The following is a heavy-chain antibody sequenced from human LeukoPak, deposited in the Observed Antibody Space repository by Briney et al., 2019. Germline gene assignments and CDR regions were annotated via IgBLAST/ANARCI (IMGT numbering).Heavy chain of an antibody. CDR3: ARGWGDYGDYFFGY. J-gene: IGHJ4*02. Sequence: APVKVSCKASGYTFSPYGISGVRQAPGQGGEGLGWISAYNGNTNYAQKLQGRVTMTTDTSTSTAYMELRSLRSDDTAVYYCARGWGDYGDYFFGYWGQGTLVTVSS. D-gene: IGHD4-17*01. CDR2: ISAYNGNT. V-gene: IGHV1-18*01. CDR1: GYTFSPYG.